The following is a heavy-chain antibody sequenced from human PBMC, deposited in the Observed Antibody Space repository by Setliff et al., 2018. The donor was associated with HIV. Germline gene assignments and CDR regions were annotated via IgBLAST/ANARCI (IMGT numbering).Heavy chain of an antibody. J-gene: IGHJ6*03. CDR1: GASFTTHY. Sequence: ETLSLTCTVSGASFTTHYWSLIRQPPGKGLEWIGCISTSGSTNYNPSLKSRVTMSLDTSKKHFSLNLKSVTAADTAVYYCALTGHRLLRGYMDVWGKGTTVTVS. V-gene: IGHV4-4*09. CDR3: ALTGHRLLRGYMDV. CDR2: ISTSGST. D-gene: IGHD2-15*01.